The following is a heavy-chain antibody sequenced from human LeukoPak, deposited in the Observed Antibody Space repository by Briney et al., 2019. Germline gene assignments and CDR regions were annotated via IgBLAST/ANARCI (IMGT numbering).Heavy chain of an antibody. V-gene: IGHV1-18*01. J-gene: IGHJ4*02. CDR1: GYTFTSYG. D-gene: IGHD3-9*01. Sequence: GASVKVSCKASGYTFTSYGISWVRQAPGQGLEWMGWISAYNGNTNYAQKLQGRVTMTTDTSTSTAYMELRSLRSDDTAVYYCARGPLLRYFDWLFFYWGQGTLVTASS. CDR3: ARGPLLRYFDWLFFY. CDR2: ISAYNGNT.